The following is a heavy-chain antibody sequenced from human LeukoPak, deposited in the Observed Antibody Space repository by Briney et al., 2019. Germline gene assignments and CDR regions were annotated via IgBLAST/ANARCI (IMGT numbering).Heavy chain of an antibody. D-gene: IGHD6-19*01. CDR2: IIPIFGTA. V-gene: IGHV1-69*13. Sequence: ASVKVSCKASGGTFSSYAISWVRQAPGQGVEWMGGIIPIFGTANYAQKFQGRVTITADESTSTAYMELSSLRSEDTAVYYCARPYSSGRAYYYYYMDVWGKGTTVTVSS. CDR3: ARPYSSGRAYYYYYMDV. J-gene: IGHJ6*03. CDR1: GGTFSSYA.